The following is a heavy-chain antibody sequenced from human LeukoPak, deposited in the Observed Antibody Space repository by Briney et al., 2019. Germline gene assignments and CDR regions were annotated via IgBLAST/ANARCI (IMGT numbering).Heavy chain of an antibody. CDR1: SGSISTYY. CDR3: ARDLGYGDPFDY. Sequence: SETLSLTCTVSSGSISTYYWNWIRQPPGKGLEWIGYIYYSGSTNYSPSLKSRVTISVDTSKNQFSLKLSSVTAADTAVYYCARDLGYGDPFDYWGQGTLVTVSS. CDR2: IYYSGST. V-gene: IGHV4-59*01. J-gene: IGHJ4*02. D-gene: IGHD4-17*01.